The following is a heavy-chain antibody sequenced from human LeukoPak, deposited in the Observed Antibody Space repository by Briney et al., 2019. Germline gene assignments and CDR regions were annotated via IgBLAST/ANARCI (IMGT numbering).Heavy chain of an antibody. CDR2: INPNSGGT. CDR1: GYTFTGYY. CDR3: ARDEIFLEWLF. V-gene: IGHV1-2*06. J-gene: IGHJ4*02. D-gene: IGHD3-3*01. Sequence: ASVKVSCKASGYTFTGYYMHWVRQAPGQGLGWMGRINPNSGGTNYAQKFQGRVTMTRDTSISTAYMELSRLRSDDTAVYYCARDEIFLEWLFWGQGTLVTVSS.